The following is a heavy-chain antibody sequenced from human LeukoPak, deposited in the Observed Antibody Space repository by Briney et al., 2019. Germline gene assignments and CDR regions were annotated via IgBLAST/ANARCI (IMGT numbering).Heavy chain of an antibody. CDR2: ISAYNGNT. CDR1: GYTFTGYY. CDR3: AALTLYYYGTHY. D-gene: IGHD3-10*01. J-gene: IGHJ4*02. V-gene: IGHV1-2*02. Sequence: GPVKVSCKASGYTFTGYYMHWVRQAPGQGLEWMGWISAYNGNTNYAQKFQERVTITRDMSTSTAYMELSSLRSEDTAVYYCAALTLYYYGTHYWGQGTLVTVSS.